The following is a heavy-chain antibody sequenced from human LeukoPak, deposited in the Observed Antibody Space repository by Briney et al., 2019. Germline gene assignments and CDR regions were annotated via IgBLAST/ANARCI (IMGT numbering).Heavy chain of an antibody. CDR1: GGSFSGYY. CDR2: INHSGST. D-gene: IGHD3-3*01. Sequence: SETLSLTCAVYGGSFSGYYWSWIRQPPGKGLEWIGEINHSGSTNYNPSLKSRVTISVDTSKNQFSLKLSSVTAADTAVYYCARLWGSIFGVVILYYFDYWGQGTLVTVSS. V-gene: IGHV4-34*01. CDR3: ARLWGSIFGVVILYYFDY. J-gene: IGHJ4*02.